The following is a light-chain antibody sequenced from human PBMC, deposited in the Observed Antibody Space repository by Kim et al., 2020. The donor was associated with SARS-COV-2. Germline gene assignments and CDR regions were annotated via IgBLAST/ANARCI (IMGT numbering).Light chain of an antibody. V-gene: IGLV3-25*03. J-gene: IGLJ1*01. Sequence: VSPGQTARITCSGDALPKQDGYWYQQKPGQATVVGIHKDSERHSGIPERFSGSSSGTTVTLTISGVQAEDEAGYYCLSADNSGTYVFGTGTKVTVL. CDR1: ALPKQD. CDR2: KDS. CDR3: LSADNSGTYV.